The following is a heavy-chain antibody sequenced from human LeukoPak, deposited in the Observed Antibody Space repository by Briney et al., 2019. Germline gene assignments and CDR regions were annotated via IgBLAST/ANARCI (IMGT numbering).Heavy chain of an antibody. D-gene: IGHD5-18*01. CDR1: GFTFSSDW. CDR3: LRSRGNSYGYWDS. Sequence: PAGGSLRLSCVASGFTFSSDWMHWVRHAPGKGLVWVSRINGAGTSIIYADSVKGRFTISRDNAKNTLYLQMNSLRAEDSAAYYCLRSRGNSYGYWDSWGQGTLVTVSS. CDR2: INGAGTSI. V-gene: IGHV3-74*01. J-gene: IGHJ1*01.